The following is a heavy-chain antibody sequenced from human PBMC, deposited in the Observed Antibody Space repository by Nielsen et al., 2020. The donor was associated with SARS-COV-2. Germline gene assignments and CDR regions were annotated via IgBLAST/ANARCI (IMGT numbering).Heavy chain of an antibody. D-gene: IGHD3-10*01. CDR1: GFTFDDYA. CDR3: ARSVSGSYYWEYYFDY. Sequence: GGSLRLSCAASGFTFDDYAMHWVRQAPGKGLEWVSGISWNSGSIGYADSVKGRFTISRDNAKNSLYLQMNSLRAEDTAVYYCARSVSGSYYWEYYFDYWGQGTLVTVSS. J-gene: IGHJ4*02. V-gene: IGHV3-9*01. CDR2: ISWNSGSI.